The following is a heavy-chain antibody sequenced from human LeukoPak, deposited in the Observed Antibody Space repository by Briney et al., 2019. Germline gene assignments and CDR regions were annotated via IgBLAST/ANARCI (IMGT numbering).Heavy chain of an antibody. D-gene: IGHD6-19*01. Sequence: GGSLRLSCAASAFTLSSYTMNWVRQAPGKGLEWGSSISSSGRYIYYADSVKGRFTISRDNAKNSLYLQMNSLRAEDTAVYYCARVSQAGWDVWGKGTTVTVSS. CDR2: ISSSGRYI. J-gene: IGHJ6*04. CDR1: AFTLSSYT. CDR3: ARVSQAGWDV. V-gene: IGHV3-21*01.